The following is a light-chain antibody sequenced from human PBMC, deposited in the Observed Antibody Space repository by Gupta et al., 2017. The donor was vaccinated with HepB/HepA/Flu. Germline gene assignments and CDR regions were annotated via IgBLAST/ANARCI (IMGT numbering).Light chain of an antibody. J-gene: IGKJ4*01. Sequence: LVMTQSPDSLAVPLGATAPINCKSRRSLSHRTSSKNYLSWYQQRPGQPPKVLLNWASIRESGVPDRFSGSGSGTDFTLTLSSLQAEDVAVSYCQQHFYTHRLTFGGGTKVEIK. V-gene: IGKV4-1*01. CDR1: RSLSHRTSSKNY. CDR2: WAS. CDR3: QQHFYTHRLT.